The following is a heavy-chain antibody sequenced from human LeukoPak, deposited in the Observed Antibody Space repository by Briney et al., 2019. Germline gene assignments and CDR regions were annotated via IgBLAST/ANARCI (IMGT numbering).Heavy chain of an antibody. CDR2: IIHIFDSP. CDR1: GDTFTSDA. J-gene: IGHJ4*02. Sequence: ASVKVSCKTSGDTFTSDAISWVRQAPGQGLELMGGIIHIFDSPNYAQKFQDRLTITTDESTTTAYMELSSLTSDDTAIYYCAVGIVPAAHLDHWGQGTLVTVSS. CDR3: AVGIVPAAHLDH. D-gene: IGHD2-2*01. V-gene: IGHV1-69*05.